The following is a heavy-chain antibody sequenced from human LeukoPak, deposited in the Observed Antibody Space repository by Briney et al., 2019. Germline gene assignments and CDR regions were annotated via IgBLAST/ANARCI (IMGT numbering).Heavy chain of an antibody. CDR3: AKARGAMATWAIDY. CDR2: ISGSGGST. V-gene: IGHV3-23*01. J-gene: IGHJ4*02. CDR1: GFTFSSYA. Sequence: PTGGSLRLSCAASGFTFSSYAMSWVRQAPGKGLEWVSAISGSGGSTYYADSVKGRFTISRDNSKNTLYLQMNSLRAEDTAVYYCAKARGAMATWAIDYWGQGTPVTVSS. D-gene: IGHD5-18*01.